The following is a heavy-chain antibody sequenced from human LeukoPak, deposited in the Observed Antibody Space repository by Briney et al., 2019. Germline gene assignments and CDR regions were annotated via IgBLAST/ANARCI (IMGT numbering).Heavy chain of an antibody. V-gene: IGHV3-21*01. CDR2: ISSSSSYI. D-gene: IGHD4-17*01. Sequence: PGGSLRLSCAASGFTFSNYAMTWVRQAPGKGLEWVSSISSSSSYIYYADSVKGRFTISRDNAKNSLYLQMNSLRAEDTAVYYCARQGGVTTYFDYWGQGTLVTVSS. J-gene: IGHJ4*02. CDR1: GFTFSNYA. CDR3: ARQGGVTTYFDY.